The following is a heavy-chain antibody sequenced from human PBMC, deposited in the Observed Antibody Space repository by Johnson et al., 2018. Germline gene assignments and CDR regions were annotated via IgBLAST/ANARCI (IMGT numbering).Heavy chain of an antibody. D-gene: IGHD3-10*01. Sequence: QVQLQQSGAEVQKPGSSVKVSCKASGGPLRNYAISWVRQAPGQGLEWMGGTVPISVTTNYAQKFRDRPPIIADESTTTVYMELRSLRSEETAVYYCARLTGVSGSPSGYWGQGTLVIVSS. CDR1: GGPLRNYA. CDR3: ARLTGVSGSPSGY. V-gene: IGHV1-69*01. J-gene: IGHJ4*02. CDR2: TVPISVTT.